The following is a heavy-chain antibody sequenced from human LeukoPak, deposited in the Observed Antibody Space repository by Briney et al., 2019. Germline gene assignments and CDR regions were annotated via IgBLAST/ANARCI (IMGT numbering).Heavy chain of an antibody. D-gene: IGHD6-13*01. CDR2: ISSSGSTI. Sequence: PGGSLRLSCAASGFTFSSYEMNWVRQAPGKGLEWVSYISSSGSTIYYADSVKGRFTISRDNSKNTLYLQMNSLRAEDTAVYYCAKVRASSWYQSHFDYWGQGTLVTVSS. CDR3: AKVRASSWYQSHFDY. CDR1: GFTFSSYE. V-gene: IGHV3-48*03. J-gene: IGHJ4*02.